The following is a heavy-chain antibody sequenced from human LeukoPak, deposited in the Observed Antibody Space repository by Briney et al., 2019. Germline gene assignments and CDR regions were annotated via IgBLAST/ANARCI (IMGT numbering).Heavy chain of an antibody. Sequence: GRSLRLSCAASGFILTNYAIHWVRQAPGKGLEWVAIISYDGGNKYYADSVKGRFTISRDNSKNTVYLQMNSLRAEDTAVYYCARDGSDAGWYYYYYYMDVWGKGTTVTVSS. CDR1: GFILTNYA. D-gene: IGHD6-19*01. CDR2: ISYDGGNK. J-gene: IGHJ6*03. V-gene: IGHV3-30-3*01. CDR3: ARDGSDAGWYYYYYYMDV.